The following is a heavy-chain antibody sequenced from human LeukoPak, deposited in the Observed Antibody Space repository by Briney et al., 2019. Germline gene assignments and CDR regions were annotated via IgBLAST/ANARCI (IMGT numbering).Heavy chain of an antibody. D-gene: IGHD5-18*01. CDR3: ARRGDTAMPYHDAFDI. V-gene: IGHV4-4*07. CDR2: IYTSGST. Sequence: SETLSLTCTVSGGSISSYYWSWIRQPAGKGLEWIGRIYTSGSTNYNPSLKSRVTISVDTSKNQFSLKLSSVTAADTAVYYCARRGDTAMPYHDAFDIWGQGTMVTVSS. CDR1: GGSISSYY. J-gene: IGHJ3*02.